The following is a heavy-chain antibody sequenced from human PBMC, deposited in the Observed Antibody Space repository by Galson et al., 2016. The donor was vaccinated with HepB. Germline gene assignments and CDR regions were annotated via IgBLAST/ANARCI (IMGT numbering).Heavy chain of an antibody. CDR2: ISSSGTTI. Sequence: SLRLSRAASGFTFSRYEMNWVRPAPGKGLEWVSYISSSGTTIYYSDSVQGRFTISRDNSKNTMYLQMSSLRVEDTAIYYCAKDQGKLRYYDWLTYDAVDIWGQGTMVIVSS. J-gene: IGHJ3*02. CDR3: AKDQGKLRYYDWLTYDAVDI. CDR1: GFTFSRYE. V-gene: IGHV3-48*03. D-gene: IGHD3-9*01.